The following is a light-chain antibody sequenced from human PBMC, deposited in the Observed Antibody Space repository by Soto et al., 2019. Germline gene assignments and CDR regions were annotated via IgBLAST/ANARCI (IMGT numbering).Light chain of an antibody. CDR1: QGISDW. J-gene: IGKJ1*01. Sequence: DIQMTQSPSFVSASVGDRVSITCRASQGISDWLAWYQQRPGEAPNLLIFDASTLQSGVPPRFRGSGSGTEFTLAITGRQPEEFGTYFCQQTDNFPWTFGQGTKLEIK. V-gene: IGKV1-12*01. CDR2: DAS. CDR3: QQTDNFPWT.